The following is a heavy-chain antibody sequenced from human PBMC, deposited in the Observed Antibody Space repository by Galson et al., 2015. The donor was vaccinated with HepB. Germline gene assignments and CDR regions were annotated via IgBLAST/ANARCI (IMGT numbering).Heavy chain of an antibody. CDR2: TSGRGAST. CDR3: ARSRIGGATVVTPGGFWSDY. J-gene: IGHJ4*02. V-gene: IGHV3-23*01. CDR1: GFTFASYD. D-gene: IGHD4-23*01. Sequence: SLRLSCATSGFTFASYDMSWVRQAPGKGLEWVSGTSGRGASTHYADSVKGRFTISRDSSKNTEYLQMNSLRADDTATYYCARSRIGGATVVTPGGFWSDYWGQGTLVTVSS.